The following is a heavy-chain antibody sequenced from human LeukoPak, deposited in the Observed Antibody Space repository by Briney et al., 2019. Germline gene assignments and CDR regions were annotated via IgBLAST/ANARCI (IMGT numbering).Heavy chain of an antibody. V-gene: IGHV3-15*01. D-gene: IGHD3-3*01. CDR3: TTDRPYDFWSGYYLYYFDY. J-gene: IGHJ4*02. CDR1: GFTFSSYA. Sequence: GRSLRLSCAASGFTFSSYAMHWVRQAPGKGLEWVGRIKSKTDGGTTDYAAPVKGRFTISRDDSKNTLYLQMNSLKTEDTAVYYWTTDRPYDFWSGYYLYYFDYWGQGTLVTVSS. CDR2: IKSKTDGGTT.